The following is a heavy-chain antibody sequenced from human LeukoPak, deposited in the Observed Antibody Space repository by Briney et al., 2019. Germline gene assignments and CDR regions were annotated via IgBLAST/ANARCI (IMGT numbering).Heavy chain of an antibody. V-gene: IGHV3-49*04. Sequence: GGSLRLSCAASGFTFSSYAMSWVRQAPGKGLEWVGFIRSKAYGGTTEYAASVKGRFTISRDDSKSIAYLQMNSLKTEDTAVYYCTSGFLWFGELPIDYWGQGTLVTVSS. CDR1: GFTFSSYA. CDR2: IRSKAYGGTT. D-gene: IGHD3-10*01. CDR3: TSGFLWFGELPIDY. J-gene: IGHJ4*02.